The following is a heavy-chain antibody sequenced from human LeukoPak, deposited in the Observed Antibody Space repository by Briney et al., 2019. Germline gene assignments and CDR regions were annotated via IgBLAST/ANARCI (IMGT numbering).Heavy chain of an antibody. CDR3: ARDGRYGGNAYFDY. CDR1: GGSISSYY. V-gene: IGHV4-59*01. D-gene: IGHD4-23*01. J-gene: IGHJ4*02. CDR2: IYYSGST. Sequence: SETLSLTCTVSGGSISSYYWSWIRQPPGKGLEWIGYIYYSGSTNYNPSLKSRVTISVDTSKNQFSLKLSSVTAADTAVYYCARDGRYGGNAYFDYWGQGTLVTVSS.